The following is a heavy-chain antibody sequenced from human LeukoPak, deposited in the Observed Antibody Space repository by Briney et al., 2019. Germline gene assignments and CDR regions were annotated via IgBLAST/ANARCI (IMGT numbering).Heavy chain of an antibody. D-gene: IGHD4-17*01. CDR3: AREADYGDYPFDY. Sequence: SETLSLTCAVYGGSFSGYYWSWIRQPPGKGLEWIGEIHHSGSTNYNPSLKSRVTISVDTSKNQFSLKLSSVTAADTAVYYCAREADYGDYPFDYWGQGTLVTVSS. V-gene: IGHV4-34*01. CDR2: IHHSGST. J-gene: IGHJ4*02. CDR1: GGSFSGYY.